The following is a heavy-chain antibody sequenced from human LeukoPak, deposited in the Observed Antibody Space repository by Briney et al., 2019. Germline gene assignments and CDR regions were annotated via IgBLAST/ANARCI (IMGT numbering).Heavy chain of an antibody. J-gene: IGHJ4*02. CDR1: GFTFDDYS. V-gene: IGHV3-9*01. CDR2: ISWNIVRI. Sequence: GRSLRPSCAASGFTFDDYSMHLVRQAPAKGLEWVSGISWNIVRIGYADSVKGRFTISRDNAQNSLYLQMNSLRDEDTALYYCAKGDTGYDHPYYFDYWGQGTLVTVSS. CDR3: AKGDTGYDHPYYFDY. D-gene: IGHD3-16*01.